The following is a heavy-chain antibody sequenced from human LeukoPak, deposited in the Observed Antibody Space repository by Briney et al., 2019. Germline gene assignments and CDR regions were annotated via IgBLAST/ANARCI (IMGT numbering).Heavy chain of an antibody. V-gene: IGHV3-53*01. CDR3: ARDDPRCLVPDY. CDR1: GFTVSSNC. J-gene: IGHJ4*02. CDR2: IYGGGST. Sequence: GGSLRLSCAASGFTVSSNCMSWVRQAPGKGLEWVSIIYGGGSTYYADSVEGRFTISRDNSKNTLYLQMNSLRVEDTAVYYCARDDPRCLVPDYWGQGTLVTVSS. D-gene: IGHD6-19*01.